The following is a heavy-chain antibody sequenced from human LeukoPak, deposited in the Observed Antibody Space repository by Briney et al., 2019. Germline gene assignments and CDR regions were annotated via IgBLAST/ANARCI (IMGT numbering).Heavy chain of an antibody. V-gene: IGHV3-33*01. CDR3: ARAMEGAVAGTNWFDP. CDR2: IWYDGSNK. J-gene: IGHJ5*02. CDR1: GFTFSSYG. Sequence: PGRSLRLSCAESGFTFSSYGMHWVRQAPGKGLEWVAVIWYDGSNKYYADSVKGRFTISRDNSKNTLYLQMNSLRAEDTAVYYCARAMEGAVAGTNWFDPWGQGTLVTVSS. D-gene: IGHD6-19*01.